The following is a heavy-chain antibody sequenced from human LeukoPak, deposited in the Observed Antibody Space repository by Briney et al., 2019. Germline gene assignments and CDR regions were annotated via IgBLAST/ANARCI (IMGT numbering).Heavy chain of an antibody. J-gene: IGHJ6*02. Sequence: GGSLRLSCAASGFSITSNHMSWVRQAPGKRLEWVSTIYSGGSTYYADYVTGRFTISRDNSKSTIFLQMNYLRAEDTAVYYCATNSGYDNFPRLYGMDVWGHGTTVTVSS. CDR2: IYSGGST. V-gene: IGHV3-53*01. CDR3: ATNSGYDNFPRLYGMDV. D-gene: IGHD5-12*01. CDR1: GFSITSNH.